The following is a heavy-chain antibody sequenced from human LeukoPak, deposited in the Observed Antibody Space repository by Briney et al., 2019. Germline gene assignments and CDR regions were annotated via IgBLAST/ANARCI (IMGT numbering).Heavy chain of an antibody. CDR2: IYYSGST. CDR1: GGSINTYF. CDR3: AREYSYGFDY. D-gene: IGHD5-18*01. V-gene: IGHV4-59*01. J-gene: IGHJ4*02. Sequence: PSETLSLTCTVSGGSINTYFWSWIRQPPGKGLEWIGYIYYSGSTNYNPSLKSRVTISVDTSKNQFSLKLSSVTAADTAVYYCAREYSYGFDYWGQGTLVTVSS.